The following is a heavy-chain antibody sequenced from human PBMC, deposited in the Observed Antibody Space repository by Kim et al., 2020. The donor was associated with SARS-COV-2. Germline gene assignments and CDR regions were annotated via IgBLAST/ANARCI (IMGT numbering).Heavy chain of an antibody. CDR3: ARXXXXWX. Sequence: GGSLRLSCAASGFTFSSYAMHWVRQAPGKGLKWVAIISYDGSNKYYADSVKGRFTISXDNSKNTLXLQMNXXXXXDTAVYYCARXXXXWXWGQGTLVTVSS. CDR2: ISYDGSNK. J-gene: IGHJ4*02. CDR1: GFTFSSYA. V-gene: IGHV3-30*04.